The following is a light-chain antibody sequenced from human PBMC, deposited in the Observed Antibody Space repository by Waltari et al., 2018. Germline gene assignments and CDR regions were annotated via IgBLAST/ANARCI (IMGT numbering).Light chain of an antibody. J-gene: IGLJ3*02. V-gene: IGLV1-44*01. Sequence: TISCSGSSSNIGSNTVNWSQQLPGTAPKLLIYSNNQRPSGVPDRFSGSKSGTSASLAISGLQSEGEADYYCAAWDDSLNGWVFGGGTKLTVL. CDR1: SSNIGSNT. CDR2: SNN. CDR3: AAWDDSLNGWV.